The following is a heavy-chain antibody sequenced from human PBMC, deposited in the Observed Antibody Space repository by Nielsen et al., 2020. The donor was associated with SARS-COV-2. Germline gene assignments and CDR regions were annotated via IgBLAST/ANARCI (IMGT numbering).Heavy chain of an antibody. J-gene: IGHJ6*02. D-gene: IGHD6-19*01. CDR1: GYSFTSYW. V-gene: IGHV5-51*01. Sequence: GGSLRLSCKGSGYSFTSYWIGWVRQMPGKGLEWMGIIYPGDSDTRYSPSFQGQVTISADKSISTAYLQWSSLKASDTAMYYCARHATSSGHDYGMDVWGQGTTVTVSS. CDR2: IYPGDSDT. CDR3: ARHATSSGHDYGMDV.